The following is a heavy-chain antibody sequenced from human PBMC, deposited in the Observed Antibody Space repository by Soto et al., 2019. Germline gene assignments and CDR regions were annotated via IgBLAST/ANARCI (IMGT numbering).Heavy chain of an antibody. D-gene: IGHD6-6*01. Sequence: SETLSLTCTVSGGSISSGGYYWSWIRQHPGKGLEWIGYIYYSGSTYYNPSLKSRVTISVDTSKNQFSLKLSSVTAADTAVYYCARYSSSSAGYWGQGTLVTVSS. J-gene: IGHJ4*02. CDR2: IYYSGST. CDR3: ARYSSSSAGY. V-gene: IGHV4-31*03. CDR1: GGSISSGGYY.